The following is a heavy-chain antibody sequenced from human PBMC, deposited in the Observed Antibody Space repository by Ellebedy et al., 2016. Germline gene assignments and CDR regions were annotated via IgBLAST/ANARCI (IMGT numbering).Heavy chain of an antibody. V-gene: IGHV3-21*01. CDR3: ARVGAGFGELLPLDY. Sequence: GESLKISXAASGFTFSSYSMNWVRQAPGKGLKWVSSISSSSSYIYYADSVKGRFTISRDNAKNSLYLQMNSLRAEDTAVYYCARVGAGFGELLPLDYWGQGTLVTVSS. CDR2: ISSSSSYI. D-gene: IGHD3-10*01. J-gene: IGHJ4*02. CDR1: GFTFSSYS.